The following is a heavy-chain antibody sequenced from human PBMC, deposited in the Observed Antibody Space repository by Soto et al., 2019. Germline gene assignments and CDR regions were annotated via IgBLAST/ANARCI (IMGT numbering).Heavy chain of an antibody. J-gene: IGHJ4*02. CDR3: ARLRIMLWPRFDS. Sequence: PSVTLSLRCSFAGCSRNIYYWCWIRHPPGKGLEYIGYIYYSGSTNYNSSLKSRVTISLDTSENQFSLKLSSLTAADTDVYFCARLRIMLWPRFDSWGQGNLVTVSS. D-gene: IGHD2-2*01. CDR2: IYYSGST. CDR1: GCSRNIYY. V-gene: IGHV4-59*01.